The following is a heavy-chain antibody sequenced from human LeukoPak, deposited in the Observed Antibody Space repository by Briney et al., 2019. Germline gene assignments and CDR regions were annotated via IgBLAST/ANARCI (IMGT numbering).Heavy chain of an antibody. CDR3: AKDRRSIAARQIDY. CDR2: ISYDGSNK. CDR1: GFTFSSYG. D-gene: IGHD6-6*01. Sequence: GGSLRLSRAASGFTFSSYGVHWVRQAPGKGLEWVAVISYDGSNKYYADSVKGRFTISRDNSKNTLYLQMNSLRAEDTAVYYCAKDRRSIAARQIDYWGQGTLVTVSS. J-gene: IGHJ4*02. V-gene: IGHV3-30*18.